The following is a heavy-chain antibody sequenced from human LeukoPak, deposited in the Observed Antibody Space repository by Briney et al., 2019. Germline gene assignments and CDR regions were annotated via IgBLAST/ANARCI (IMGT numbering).Heavy chain of an antibody. V-gene: IGHV4-59*01. CDR3: AASRDGYNLDY. CDR2: IYYSGST. D-gene: IGHD5-24*01. J-gene: IGHJ4*02. CDR1: GGSISSYY. Sequence: PSETLSLTCTVSGGSISSYYWSWIRQPPGKGLEWNGYIYYSGSTNYNPSLKSRVTISVDTSKNQFSLKLSSVTAADTAVYYCAASRDGYNLDYWGQGTLVTVSS.